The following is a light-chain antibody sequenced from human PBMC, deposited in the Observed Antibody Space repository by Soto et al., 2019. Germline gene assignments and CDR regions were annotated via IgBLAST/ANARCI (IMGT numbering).Light chain of an antibody. V-gene: IGKV3-11*01. CDR2: DAS. Sequence: EIVLIQSPATLSLSPGERPTLSCRSRQSVGSYLAWYQHKPGQAPRLLISDASNRATGIPARFSGSGSETDFTLTISSLEPEDSAVYYCQQRSNWPSLTFGGGTKVDIK. J-gene: IGKJ4*01. CDR1: QSVGSY. CDR3: QQRSNWPSLT.